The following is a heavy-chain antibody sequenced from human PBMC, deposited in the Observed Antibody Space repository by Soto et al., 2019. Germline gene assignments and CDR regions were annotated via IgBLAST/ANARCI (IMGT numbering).Heavy chain of an antibody. J-gene: IGHJ6*02. CDR2: ISGSGGST. Sequence: GGSVRLSCAASRFLFISYDMSWVRPAPGAGLEWVSAISGSGGSTYYADSVKGRFTISRDNAKNSLYLQMDSLRAEDTAVYYCARDQEAGSFFPYYYGMDVWGQGTTVTVSS. CDR3: ARDQEAGSFFPYYYGMDV. CDR1: RFLFISYD. D-gene: IGHD6-13*01. V-gene: IGHV3-23*01.